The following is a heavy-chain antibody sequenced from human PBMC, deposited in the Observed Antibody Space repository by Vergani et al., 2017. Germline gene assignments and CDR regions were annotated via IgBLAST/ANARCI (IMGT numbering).Heavy chain of an antibody. V-gene: IGHV3-48*03. Sequence: EVQLVESGGGLVQPGGSLRLSCAASGFTFSSYEMNWVRQAPGKGLEWVSYISSSGSTIYYADSVKGRFTISRDNAKNSLYLQMNSLRAEDTAVYYCARDPRRIWSGYPPYDFDYWGQGTLVTVSS. CDR3: ARDPRRIWSGYPPYDFDY. CDR2: ISSSGSTI. D-gene: IGHD3-3*01. J-gene: IGHJ4*02. CDR1: GFTFSSYE.